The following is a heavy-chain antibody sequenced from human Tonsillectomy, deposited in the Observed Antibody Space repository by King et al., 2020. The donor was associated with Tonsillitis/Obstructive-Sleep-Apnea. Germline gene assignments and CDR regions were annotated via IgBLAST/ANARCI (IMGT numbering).Heavy chain of an antibody. CDR3: ASPPPGDI. CDR2: IHSTSTYI. J-gene: IGHJ4*02. V-gene: IGHV3-21*01. D-gene: IGHD4-17*01. CDR1: GFPFSTYT. Sequence: VQLVESGGGLVKPGGSLRLSCAASGFPFSTYTFSWVRPAPGEGLEWVAAIHSTSTYISYADSVRGRFTISRANANNSLYLQMNSLRPDDSAVYYCASPPPGDIWGQGTLVAVSS.